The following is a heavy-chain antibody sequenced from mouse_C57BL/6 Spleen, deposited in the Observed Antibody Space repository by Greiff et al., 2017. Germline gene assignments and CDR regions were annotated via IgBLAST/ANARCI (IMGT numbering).Heavy chain of an antibody. V-gene: IGHV14-2*01. CDR2: IDPEDGET. D-gene: IGHD1-1*01. CDR3: SRGGNPAWFAY. Sequence: VQLQQSGAELVKPGASVKLSCTASGFTITDYYMHWVKQRTEQGLEWIGRIDPEDGETKYAPKFQGKATITADTSSNTAYLQLSSLTSEDTAGYYGSRGGNPAWFAYWGQGTLVTVSA. J-gene: IGHJ3*01. CDR1: GFTITDYY.